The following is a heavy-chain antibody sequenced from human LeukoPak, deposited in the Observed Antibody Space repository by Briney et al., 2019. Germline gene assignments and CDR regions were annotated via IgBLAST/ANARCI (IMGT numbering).Heavy chain of an antibody. CDR3: ARDSPVGNYMDV. Sequence: PSETLSLTCTVSGGSISSYYWSWIRQPPGKGLEWIGYIYYSGSTNYNPSLKSRVTISVDTSKNQFSLKLSSVTAADTAVYYCARDSPVGNYMDVWGKGTTVTVSS. D-gene: IGHD1-26*01. V-gene: IGHV4-59*01. J-gene: IGHJ6*03. CDR2: IYYSGST. CDR1: GGSISSYY.